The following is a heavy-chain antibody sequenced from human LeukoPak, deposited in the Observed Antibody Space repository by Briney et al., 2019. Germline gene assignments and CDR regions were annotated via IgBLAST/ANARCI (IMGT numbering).Heavy chain of an antibody. J-gene: IGHJ4*02. CDR1: GRSISSYY. CDR2: IYYSGST. V-gene: IGHV4-59*01. Sequence: SETLSLTCTVSGRSISSYYWSWIRQPPGKGLEWLGYIYYSGSTNYNPSLKSRVTISVDTSKNQFSLKLSSVTAADTAVYYCARALFLGQLWLFDYWGQGTLVTVSS. CDR3: ARALFLGQLWLFDY. D-gene: IGHD5-18*01.